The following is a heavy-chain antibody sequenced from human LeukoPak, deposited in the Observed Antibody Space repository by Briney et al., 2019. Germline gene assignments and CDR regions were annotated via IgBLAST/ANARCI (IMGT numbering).Heavy chain of an antibody. V-gene: IGHV4-39*07. CDR2: GDYSGGT. J-gene: IGHJ3*02. Sequence: PSETLSLTCTVSSDFFSSVTDYWAWIRQPPGKGLEWIASGDYSGGTYYNPSLESRVAISVDTSKNQFSLKLSSVTAADTAVYYCARERRAGDAFDIWGQGTMVTVSS. CDR3: ARERRAGDAFDI. D-gene: IGHD1-1*01. CDR1: SDFFSSVTDY.